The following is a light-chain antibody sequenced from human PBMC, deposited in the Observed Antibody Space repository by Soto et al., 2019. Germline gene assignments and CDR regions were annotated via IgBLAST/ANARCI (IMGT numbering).Light chain of an antibody. CDR2: GAS. J-gene: IGKJ2*01. V-gene: IGKV3-20*01. CDR3: QHYASTPPT. CDR1: QSVRNKY. Sequence: EIVLTQSPGTLSLSPGEGATLSCRASQSVRNKYLAWYQQSPGQPPRLLIYGASYRATGIPDRFSGSGSGTDFTLSISRLEPEDAAVYYCQHYASTPPTFGQGTKL.